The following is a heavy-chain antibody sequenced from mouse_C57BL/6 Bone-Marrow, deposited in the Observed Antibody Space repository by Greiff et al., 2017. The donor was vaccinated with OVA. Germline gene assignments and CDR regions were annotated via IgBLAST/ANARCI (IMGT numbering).Heavy chain of an antibody. J-gene: IGHJ4*01. Sequence: VQLQQSGAELVRPGASVKLSCTASGFNIKDDYMHWVKQRPEQGLEWIGWIDPENGDTEYASKFQGKATITADTSSNTAYLQLSSLTSEDTAVYYCTTSMRYYAMDYWGQGTSVTVSS. D-gene: IGHD2-3*01. V-gene: IGHV14-4*01. CDR1: GFNIKDDY. CDR3: TTSMRYYAMDY. CDR2: IDPENGDT.